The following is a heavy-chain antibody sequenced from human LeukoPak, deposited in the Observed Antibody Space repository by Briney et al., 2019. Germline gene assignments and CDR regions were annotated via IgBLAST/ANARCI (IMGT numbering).Heavy chain of an antibody. V-gene: IGHV4-59*02. D-gene: IGHD2-15*01. J-gene: IGHJ4*02. CDR1: GGSVSGRY. CDR3: ARDAGGGPFFDY. Sequence: KPSVTLTLTCTVSGGSVSGRYWGWIREPPGKGLEWIGYINYSGSTDYNRSLKSRVTISLDTSKNQFSLKLSSVTAADTAVYYCARDAGGGPFFDYWGQGTLVTVSS. CDR2: INYSGST.